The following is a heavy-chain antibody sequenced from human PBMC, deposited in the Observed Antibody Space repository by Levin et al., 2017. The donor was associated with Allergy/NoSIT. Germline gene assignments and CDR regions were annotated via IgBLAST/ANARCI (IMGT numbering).Heavy chain of an antibody. D-gene: IGHD2-15*01. Sequence: GGSLRLSCAASGFTFSSYEMNWVRQAPGKGLEWVSYISSSGSTIYYADSVKGRFTISRDNAKNSLYLQMNSLRAEDTAVYYCARDYCSGGSCYLNDAFDIWGQGTMVTVSS. CDR3: ARDYCSGGSCYLNDAFDI. J-gene: IGHJ3*02. CDR1: GFTFSSYE. V-gene: IGHV3-48*03. CDR2: ISSSGSTI.